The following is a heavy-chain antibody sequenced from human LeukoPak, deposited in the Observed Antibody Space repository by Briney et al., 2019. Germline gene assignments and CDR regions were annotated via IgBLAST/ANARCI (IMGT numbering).Heavy chain of an antibody. J-gene: IGHJ5*02. CDR2: INPNSGGT. CDR3: ARDRVFGVVFGRFDP. V-gene: IGHV1-2*02. Sequence: VASVKVSCKASGYTFTGYYLHWVRQAPGQGLEWMGWINPNSGGTSYAQKFQGRVSMTRDTSISTVYMELSGLRSDDTAIYYCARDRVFGVVFGRFDPWGQGTLVTVSS. D-gene: IGHD3-3*01. CDR1: GYTFTGYY.